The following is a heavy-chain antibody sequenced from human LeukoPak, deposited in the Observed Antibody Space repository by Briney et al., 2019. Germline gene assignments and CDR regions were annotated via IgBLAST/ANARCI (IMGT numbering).Heavy chain of an antibody. CDR3: ATNYYGSGPDH. CDR1: GFTFSSYW. Sequence: GGSLRLSCAASGFTFSSYWMHWVRQAPGKGLVWVSRIKSDGSSTTYVDSVKGRFTISRDNAKNTLYLQMNSLRAEDTAVYYCATNYYGSGPDHWGQGTLVTVSS. V-gene: IGHV3-74*01. J-gene: IGHJ4*02. CDR2: IKSDGSST. D-gene: IGHD3-10*01.